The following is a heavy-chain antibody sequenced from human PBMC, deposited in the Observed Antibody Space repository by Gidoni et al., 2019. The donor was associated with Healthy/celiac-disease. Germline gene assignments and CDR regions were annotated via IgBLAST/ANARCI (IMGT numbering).Heavy chain of an antibody. V-gene: IGHV1-46*01. CDR2: INPSGGST. Sequence: QVQLVQSGAEVKKPGASVKVSCKAAGYTFTSYYMHWVRQAPGQGLEWMGIINPSGGSTSYAQKFQGRVTMTRDTSTSTVYMELSSLRSEDTAVYYCAREATGYGDYVGIDYWGQGTLVTVSS. CDR3: AREATGYGDYVGIDY. D-gene: IGHD4-17*01. CDR1: GYTFTSYY. J-gene: IGHJ4*02.